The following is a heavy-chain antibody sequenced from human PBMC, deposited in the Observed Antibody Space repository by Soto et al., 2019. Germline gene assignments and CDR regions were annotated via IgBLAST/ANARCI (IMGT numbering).Heavy chain of an antibody. Sequence: ASVKVSCKASGYTFTSYAMHWVRQAPGQRLEWMGWINAGNGNTKYSQKFQGRVTITRDTSASTAYMELSSLRSEDTAVYYCARDGLPDYYDSSGYYLDYWGQGTLVTVSS. CDR3: ARDGLPDYYDSSGYYLDY. V-gene: IGHV1-3*01. D-gene: IGHD3-22*01. J-gene: IGHJ4*02. CDR2: INAGNGNT. CDR1: GYTFTSYA.